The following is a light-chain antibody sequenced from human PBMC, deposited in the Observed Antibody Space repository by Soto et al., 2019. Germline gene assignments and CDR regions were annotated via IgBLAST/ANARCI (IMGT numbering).Light chain of an antibody. CDR2: GAS. CDR3: QQYNNWLPIT. V-gene: IGKV3-15*01. J-gene: IGKJ5*01. Sequence: EIVMTQSPATLSVSPGERATLSCRASQSVSSNLAWYQQKPGQAPRLLIYGASPRATGIPARFSGSGSGTEFTLTISSLQSEDFAVYYCQQYNNWLPITFGQGTRLEIK. CDR1: QSVSSN.